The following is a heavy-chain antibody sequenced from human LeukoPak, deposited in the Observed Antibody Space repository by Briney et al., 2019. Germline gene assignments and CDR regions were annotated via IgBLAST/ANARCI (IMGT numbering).Heavy chain of an antibody. Sequence: SSETLSLTCTVSGGSITTYYWTWIRQPPGKGLEWIGYINYSGRTNYNPSLKSRVTISVDTSKNQFSLKLSSVTAADTAVYYCARAQLNLLVDFGMDVWGQGTTVTVSS. CDR3: ARAQLNLLVDFGMDV. CDR1: GGSITTYY. J-gene: IGHJ6*02. V-gene: IGHV4-59*01. D-gene: IGHD1-1*01. CDR2: INYSGRT.